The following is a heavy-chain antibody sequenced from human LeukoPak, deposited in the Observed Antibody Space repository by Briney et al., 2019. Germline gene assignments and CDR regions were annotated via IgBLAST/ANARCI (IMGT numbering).Heavy chain of an antibody. CDR2: IQSDGNEK. V-gene: IGHV3-7*01. CDR1: GFTFSSYA. CDR3: ARDSTVATYYGVDV. Sequence: GGSLRLSCAASGFTFSSYAMSWVRQAPGKGLEWVANIQSDGNEKNYIDSVQGRFTISRDNAKTSLYLQMNSLRAGDTAVYYCARDSTVATYYGVDVWGQGTTVTVSS. J-gene: IGHJ6*02. D-gene: IGHD6-19*01.